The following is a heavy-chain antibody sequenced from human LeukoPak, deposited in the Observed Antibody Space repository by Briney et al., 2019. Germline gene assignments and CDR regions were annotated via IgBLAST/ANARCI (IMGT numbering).Heavy chain of an antibody. CDR3: AKDSARYCSGGSCYGFDY. J-gene: IGHJ4*02. D-gene: IGHD2-15*01. CDR1: GFTVNTNY. Sequence: GGSLRLSCAASGFTVNTNYMSWVRQAPGKGLEWVSVIYSSGSTYYADSVKGRFTISRDSSKNTLYLQMNSLRAEDTAVYYCAKDSARYCSGGSCYGFDYWGQGTLVTVSS. V-gene: IGHV3-66*01. CDR2: IYSSGST.